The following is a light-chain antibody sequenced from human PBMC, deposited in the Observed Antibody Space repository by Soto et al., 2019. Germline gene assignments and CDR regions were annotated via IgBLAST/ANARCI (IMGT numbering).Light chain of an antibody. CDR2: AAS. CDR3: EKFNSDPQT. J-gene: IGKJ1*01. V-gene: IGKV1-27*01. CDR1: QGISNY. Sequence: DIQMTQSPSSLSAFVGDRVTITCRASQGISNYLAWYQQTPGRVPKLLIYAASTLQSGVPSRFSGSGSGTDFTLTISSLQPEDVETYYCEKFNSDPQTFGQGTKVAIK.